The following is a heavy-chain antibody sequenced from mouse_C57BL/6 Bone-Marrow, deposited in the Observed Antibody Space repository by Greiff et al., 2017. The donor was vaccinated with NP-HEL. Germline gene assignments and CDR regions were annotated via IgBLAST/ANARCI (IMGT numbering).Heavy chain of an antibody. CDR2: ISYDGSN. D-gene: IGHD3-2*02. V-gene: IGHV3-6*01. J-gene: IGHJ2*01. Sequence: EVKLQESGPGLVKPSQSLSLTCSVTGYSITSGYYWNWIRQFPGNKLEWMGYISYDGSNNYNPSLKNRISITRDTSKNQFFLKLNSVTTEDTATYYCARAKTDSSGYFDYWGQGTTLTVSS. CDR3: ARAKTDSSGYFDY. CDR1: GYSITSGYY.